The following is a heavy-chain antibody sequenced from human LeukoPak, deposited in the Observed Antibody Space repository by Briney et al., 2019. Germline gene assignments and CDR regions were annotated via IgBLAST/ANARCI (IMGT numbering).Heavy chain of an antibody. V-gene: IGHV3-21*01. CDR2: ISVRSNYI. Sequence: GGSLRLSCAASGYTFSSYSINWVRQAPGKGLEWVSSISVRSNYIYYADSVRGRFTISRDDARDSLYLQMNSLRAEDTAVYYCVRLRRNSDTSGFYCYYDYWGQGTLVTVSS. J-gene: IGHJ4*02. CDR1: GYTFSSYS. CDR3: VRLRRNSDTSGFYCYYDY. D-gene: IGHD3-22*01.